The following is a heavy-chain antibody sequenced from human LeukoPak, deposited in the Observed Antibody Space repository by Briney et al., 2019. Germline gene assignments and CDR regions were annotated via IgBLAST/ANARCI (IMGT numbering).Heavy chain of an antibody. D-gene: IGHD2-15*01. CDR2: ISWNSGSI. J-gene: IGHJ4*02. V-gene: IGHV3-9*01. Sequence: GGSLRLSCAASGFTFDDYAMHWVRQAPGKGLEWVSGISWNSGSIGYADSVKGRFTISRDNAKNSLYLQMNSLRAEDTALYYCAKPNCSGGSCYFDYWGQGTLVTVSS. CDR1: GFTFDDYA. CDR3: AKPNCSGGSCYFDY.